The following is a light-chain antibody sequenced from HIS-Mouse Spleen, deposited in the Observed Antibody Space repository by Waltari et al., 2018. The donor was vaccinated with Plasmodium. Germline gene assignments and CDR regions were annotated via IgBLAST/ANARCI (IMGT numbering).Light chain of an antibody. V-gene: IGKV1-39*01. Sequence: RVTITCRASQSISSYLNWYQQKPGKAPKLLIYAASSLQSGVPSRFSGRGSGTDFTLTISSLQPEDFATYYCQQSYSTPQLTFGGGTKVEIK. CDR3: QQSYSTPQLT. J-gene: IGKJ4*01. CDR2: AAS. CDR1: QSISSY.